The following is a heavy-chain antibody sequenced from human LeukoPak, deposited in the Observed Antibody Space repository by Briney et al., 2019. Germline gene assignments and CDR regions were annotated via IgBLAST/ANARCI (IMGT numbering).Heavy chain of an antibody. CDR1: GYTFTSYY. D-gene: IGHD3-9*01. CDR3: ARDLSDYDILTGYRIHWFDP. J-gene: IGHJ5*02. V-gene: IGHV1-2*02. Sequence: ASVKVSCKASGYTFTSYYMHWVRQAPGQGLEWMGWINPNSGGTNYAQKFQGRVTMTRDTSISTAYMELSSLRSDDTAVYYCARDLSDYDILTGYRIHWFDPWGQGTLVTVSS. CDR2: INPNSGGT.